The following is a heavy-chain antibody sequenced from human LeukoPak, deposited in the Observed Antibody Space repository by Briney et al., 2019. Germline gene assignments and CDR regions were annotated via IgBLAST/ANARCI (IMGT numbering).Heavy chain of an antibody. V-gene: IGHV3-30*02. J-gene: IGHJ4*02. D-gene: IGHD3-10*01. CDR2: IRYDGSNK. Sequence: GGSLRLSCAASGFTFSSYGMHWVRQAPGKGLEWVAFIRYDGSNKYYADSVKGRFTISRDNSKNTLYLQVNSLRAEDTAVYYCAREAYYYGSGSYWGFDYWGQGTLVTVSS. CDR1: GFTFSSYG. CDR3: AREAYYYGSGSYWGFDY.